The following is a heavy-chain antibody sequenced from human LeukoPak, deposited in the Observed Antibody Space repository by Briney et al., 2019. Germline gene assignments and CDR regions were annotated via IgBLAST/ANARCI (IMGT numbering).Heavy chain of an antibody. V-gene: IGHV1-69*04. D-gene: IGHD6-19*01. CDR2: IIPILGIA. CDR3: ARVEVAGTRGAFWFDP. J-gene: IGHJ5*02. CDR1: GGTFSSYA. Sequence: SVKVSCKASGGTFSSYAISWVRQAPGQGLEWMGRIIPILGIANNAQQFQGRVTITADKSTTTAYMEMRSLRSEDTAVYYCARVEVAGTRGAFWFDPWGEGTLVTVSS.